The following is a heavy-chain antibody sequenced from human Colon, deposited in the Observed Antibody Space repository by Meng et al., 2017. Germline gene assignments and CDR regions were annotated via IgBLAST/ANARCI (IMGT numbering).Heavy chain of an antibody. J-gene: IGHJ4*02. D-gene: IGHD3-22*01. CDR3: ATTGSRSSGS. V-gene: IGHV3-11*01. CDR2: ISTTGSIA. Sequence: QVHLVECGGGLVKPGGSLRLACAASGFIFSDYYMAWIRQTPGKGLEWVSYISTTGSIAYYADSVKGRFTISRDNAKNSVYLQMNSLRAEDTAVYYCATTGSRSSGSWGQGTLVTVSS. CDR1: GFIFSDYY.